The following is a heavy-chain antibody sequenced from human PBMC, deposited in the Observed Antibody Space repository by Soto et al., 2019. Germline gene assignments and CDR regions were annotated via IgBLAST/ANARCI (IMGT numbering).Heavy chain of an antibody. D-gene: IGHD2-2*02. V-gene: IGHV4-4*02. Sequence: SETLSLTCAVSGGSISSSNWWSWVRQPPGKGLEWIGEIYHSGSTNYNPSLKSRVTISVDTSKNQFSLKLSSVTAADTAVYYCARALIDLLGYCSSTSCYTFDPWGQGTLVTVSS. CDR3: ARALIDLLGYCSSTSCYTFDP. J-gene: IGHJ5*02. CDR2: IYHSGST. CDR1: GGSISSSNW.